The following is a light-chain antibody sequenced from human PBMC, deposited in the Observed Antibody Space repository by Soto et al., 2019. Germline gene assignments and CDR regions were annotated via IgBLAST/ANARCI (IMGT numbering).Light chain of an antibody. Sequence: IVMTQSPATLSVSPGERATLSCRASQSVSSSYLAWYQQKPGQALRLLIYGASSRATGIPDRFSGSGSGTDFTLTISRLEPEDFAVYYCQQYGSSPVTFGQGPRWIP. CDR2: GAS. V-gene: IGKV3-20*01. CDR3: QQYGSSPVT. J-gene: IGKJ1*01. CDR1: QSVSSSY.